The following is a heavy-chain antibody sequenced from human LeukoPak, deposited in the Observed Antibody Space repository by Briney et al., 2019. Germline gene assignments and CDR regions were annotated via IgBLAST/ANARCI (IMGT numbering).Heavy chain of an antibody. V-gene: IGHV3-21*01. CDR3: ARDPGPSPHFNY. J-gene: IGHJ4*02. CDR2: ISSSSSYI. Sequence: GGSLRLSCAASGFSFSSYSMNWVRQAPGKVLEWVSSISSSSSYIYYADSVKGRFTISRDNDKNSLYLQMNSLGAEDTAVYYCARDPGPSPHFNYWGQGTLVTVSS. CDR1: GFSFSSYS.